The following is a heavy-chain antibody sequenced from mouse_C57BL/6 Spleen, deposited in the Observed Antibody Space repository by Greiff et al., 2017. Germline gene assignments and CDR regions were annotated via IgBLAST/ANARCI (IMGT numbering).Heavy chain of an antibody. CDR3: ARSMTTVVERAAWFAY. Sequence: VQLQQSVAELVRPGASVKLSCTASGFNIKNTYMPWVKPRPEQGLAWIGRIDPANGHNKYAPKFQVQATITADTSSHTAYLQLSRLTSDDTAIDYCARSMTTVVERAAWFAYWGQGTLVTVSA. CDR2: IDPANGHN. V-gene: IGHV14-3*01. CDR1: GFNIKNTY. D-gene: IGHD1-1*01. J-gene: IGHJ3*01.